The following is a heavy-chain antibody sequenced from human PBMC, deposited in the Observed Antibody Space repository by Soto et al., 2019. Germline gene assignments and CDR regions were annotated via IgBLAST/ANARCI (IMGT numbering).Heavy chain of an antibody. V-gene: IGHV2-26*01. CDR2: IFSNDEK. CDR3: ARIRLDTAMGDHYYYGMDV. CDR1: GFSLSNARMG. D-gene: IGHD5-18*01. J-gene: IGHJ6*02. Sequence: QVTLKESGPVLEKPTETLTLTCTVSGFSLSNARMGVSWIRQPPGKALEWLAHIFSNDEKSYSTSLKSRLTISKDTSKSQVVLTMTNMDPVDTATYYCARIRLDTAMGDHYYYGMDVWGQGTTVTVSS.